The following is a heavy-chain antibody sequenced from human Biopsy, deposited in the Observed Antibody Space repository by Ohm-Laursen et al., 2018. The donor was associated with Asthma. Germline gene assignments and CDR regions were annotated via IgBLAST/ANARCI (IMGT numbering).Heavy chain of an antibody. Sequence: SLRLSCAASGFTFSSYGMHWVRQAPGKGLEWVAVIWYDGSNKYYADSVKGRFTISRDNSKDTVYLQMNSLRAEDTAAYYCAKGRYKWNDGYYGLDVWGQGTTVTVS. CDR3: AKGRYKWNDGYYGLDV. CDR2: IWYDGSNK. CDR1: GFTFSSYG. V-gene: IGHV3-33*03. D-gene: IGHD1-20*01. J-gene: IGHJ6*02.